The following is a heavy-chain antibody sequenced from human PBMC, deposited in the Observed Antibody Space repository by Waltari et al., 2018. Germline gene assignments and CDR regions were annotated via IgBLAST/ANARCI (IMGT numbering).Heavy chain of an antibody. CDR2: LHYSGKP. J-gene: IGHJ4*02. CDR1: GDSVNNSTYY. CDR3: ARRIRVDDC. V-gene: IGHV4-39*01. D-gene: IGHD3-3*01. Sequence: QLQLQESGPGLVKPSGTLSLLCNVSGDSVNNSTYYWAWIRQPPGKGLEWIGNLHYSGKPYYTPSLKSRVSISLDTSRNRFSLNVTSVTVADTAVYYCARRIRVDDCWGQGLLVTVSS.